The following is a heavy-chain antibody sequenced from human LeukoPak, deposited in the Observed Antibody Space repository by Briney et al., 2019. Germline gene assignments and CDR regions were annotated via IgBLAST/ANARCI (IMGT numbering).Heavy chain of an antibody. Sequence: GGSLRLSCAASGFTFSSYGMHWVRQAPGKGLEWVAVISYDGSNKYYADSVKGRFTISRDNSKNTLYLQMNSLRPEDTAVYYCAKDGGSGWIFDYWGQGTLVTVSS. V-gene: IGHV3-30*18. CDR3: AKDGGSGWIFDY. D-gene: IGHD6-19*01. CDR2: ISYDGSNK. CDR1: GFTFSSYG. J-gene: IGHJ4*02.